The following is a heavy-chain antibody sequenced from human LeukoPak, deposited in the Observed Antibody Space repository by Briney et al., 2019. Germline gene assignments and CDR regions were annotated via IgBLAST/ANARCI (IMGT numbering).Heavy chain of an antibody. CDR1: GFTFSSYA. CDR2: ISGSGGST. D-gene: IGHD3-10*01. CDR3: AKDRELWFGDPRYYFDY. J-gene: IGHJ4*02. Sequence: GGSLRLSCAASGFTFSSYAVSWVRQAPGKGLEWVSAISGSGGSTYYADSVKGRFTISRDNSKNTLYLQMNSLRAEDTAVYYCAKDRELWFGDPRYYFDYWGQGTLVTVSS. V-gene: IGHV3-23*01.